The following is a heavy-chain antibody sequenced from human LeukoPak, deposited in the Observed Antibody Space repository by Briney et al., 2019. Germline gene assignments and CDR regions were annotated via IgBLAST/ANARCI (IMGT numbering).Heavy chain of an antibody. J-gene: IGHJ4*02. D-gene: IGHD6-19*01. Sequence: PGRSLRLSCAASGFTFSSYAMHWVRQAPGKGLEWVAVISYDGSNKYYADSVKGRFTISRDNSKNTLYLQMNSLRAEYTAVYYCARACSSGWYSDYWGQGTLVTVSS. CDR3: ARACSSGWYSDY. CDR2: ISYDGSNK. V-gene: IGHV3-30*04. CDR1: GFTFSSYA.